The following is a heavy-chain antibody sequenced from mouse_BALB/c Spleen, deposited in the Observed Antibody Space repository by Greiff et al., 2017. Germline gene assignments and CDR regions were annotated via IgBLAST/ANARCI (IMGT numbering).Heavy chain of an antibody. Sequence: QVQLQQPGAELVKPGASVKLSCKASGYTFTSYWMHWVKQRPGQGLEWIGEINPSNGRTNFNEKFKSKATLTVDKSSSTAYMQLSSLTSEDSAVYYCARWLADYWGEGTTLTVSS. D-gene: IGHD2-3*01. V-gene: IGHV1S81*02. J-gene: IGHJ2*01. CDR1: GYTFTSYW. CDR2: INPSNGRT. CDR3: ARWLADY.